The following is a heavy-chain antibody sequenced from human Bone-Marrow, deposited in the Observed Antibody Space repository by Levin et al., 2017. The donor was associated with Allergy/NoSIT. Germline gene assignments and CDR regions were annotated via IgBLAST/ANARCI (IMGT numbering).Heavy chain of an antibody. CDR1: GFSLFTDGVA. J-gene: IGHJ5*02. CDR2: TYSNGNV. CDR3: AQRGSSFARAWFDP. V-gene: IGHV2-5*01. Sequence: VSGPTLVKPTQTLRLTCTFSGFSLFTDGVAVAWIRQSPGEAPQWLAITYSNGNVHYSPSVRNRVTITRDASRNEVVLTLTNMDPADTGTYYCAQRGSSFARAWFDPWGEGTQVTVSS. D-gene: IGHD2-15*01.